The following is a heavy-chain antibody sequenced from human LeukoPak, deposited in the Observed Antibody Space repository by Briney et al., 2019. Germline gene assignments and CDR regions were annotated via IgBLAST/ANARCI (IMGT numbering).Heavy chain of an antibody. CDR2: ISYDGSNK. V-gene: IGHV3-30*18. CDR1: GFTFSSYG. D-gene: IGHD1-26*01. Sequence: GGSLRLSCAASGFTFSSYGMHWVRQAPGNGLEWVAVISYDGSNKYYADSVKGRFTISRDNSKNTLYLQMNSLRAEDTAVYYCAKWDLGDYDYWGQGTLVTVSS. CDR3: AKWDLGDYDY. J-gene: IGHJ4*02.